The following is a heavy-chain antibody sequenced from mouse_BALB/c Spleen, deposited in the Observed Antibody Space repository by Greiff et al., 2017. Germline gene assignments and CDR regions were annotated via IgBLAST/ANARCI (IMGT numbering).Heavy chain of an antibody. Sequence: EVKVEESGGGLVQPGGSRKLSCAASGFTFSSFGMHWVRQAPEKGLEWVAYISSGSSTIYYADTVKGRFTISRDNPKNTLFLQMTSLRSEDTAMYYCARNYAYAMDYWGQGTSVTVSS. CDR1: GFTFSSFG. CDR2: ISSGSSTI. CDR3: ARNYAYAMDY. V-gene: IGHV5-17*02. J-gene: IGHJ4*01. D-gene: IGHD2-4*01.